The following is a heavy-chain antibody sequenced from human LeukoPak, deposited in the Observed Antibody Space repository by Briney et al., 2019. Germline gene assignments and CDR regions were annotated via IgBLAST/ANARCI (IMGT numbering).Heavy chain of an antibody. CDR3: ARERGPNCNKDCLFDP. Sequence: SETLSLTCTVSGASISSYYWAWIRQPPGKGLEWIGYIYYSGGTYYNPSLKSRVIISLDTSKNQFSLKLYSATAADTAVYYCARERGPNCNKDCLFDPWGQGTLVTVSS. D-gene: IGHD2/OR15-2a*01. V-gene: IGHV4-59*01. CDR1: GASISSYY. CDR2: IYYSGGT. J-gene: IGHJ5*02.